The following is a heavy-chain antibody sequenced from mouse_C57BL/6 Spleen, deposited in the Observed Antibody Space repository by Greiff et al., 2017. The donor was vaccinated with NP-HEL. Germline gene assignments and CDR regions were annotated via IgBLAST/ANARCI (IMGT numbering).Heavy chain of an antibody. Sequence: VQLQQSGPGLVQPSQSLSITCTVSGFSLTSYGVHWVRQSPGKGLEWLGVIWSGGSTDYNAAFISRLSISKDNSKSQVVFKMNSLQAEDTAIYYCARKGDWYFDVWGTGTTVTVSS. J-gene: IGHJ1*03. CDR1: GFSLTSYG. CDR2: IWSGGST. CDR3: ARKGDWYFDV. V-gene: IGHV2-2*01.